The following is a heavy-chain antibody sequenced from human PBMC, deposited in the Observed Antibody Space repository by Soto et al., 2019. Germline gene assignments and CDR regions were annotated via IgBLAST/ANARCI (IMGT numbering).Heavy chain of an antibody. D-gene: IGHD3-3*01. Sequence: QVQLVESGGGVVQPGRSLRLSCAASGFTFSSYGMHWVRQAPGKGLEWVAVISYDGSNKYYADSVKGRFTISRDNSKNTVYLQMNRLRAEDTAVYYCAKGKRAIFRSTHFDYWGQGTLVTVSS. V-gene: IGHV3-30*18. CDR3: AKGKRAIFRSTHFDY. CDR2: ISYDGSNK. J-gene: IGHJ4*02. CDR1: GFTFSSYG.